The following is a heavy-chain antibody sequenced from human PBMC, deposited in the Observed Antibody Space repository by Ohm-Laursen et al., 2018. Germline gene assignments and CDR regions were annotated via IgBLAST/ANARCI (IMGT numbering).Heavy chain of an antibody. J-gene: IGHJ4*02. D-gene: IGHD6-19*01. CDR1: GFSFSSYW. CDR2: IYSGGTT. V-gene: IGHV3-66*01. CDR3: ARLGPTLAVAGKGDY. Sequence: SLRLSCAASGFSFSSYWMSWVRQAPGKGLEWVSLIYSGGTTYSADSVKGRLIISRDNSKNTLYLQMNSLRAEDTAVYYCARLGPTLAVAGKGDYWGQGTLVTVSS.